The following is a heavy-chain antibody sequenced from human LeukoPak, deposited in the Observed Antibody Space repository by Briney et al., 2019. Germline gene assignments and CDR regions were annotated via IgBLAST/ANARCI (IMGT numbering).Heavy chain of an antibody. Sequence: GGSLRLSCAASGFTFDSYAMSWVRQAPGKGLEWVSVVSRFGGTTYYADSAKGRFTISRDNSNNTVYLQMNSLRVGDTALYYCVKHVGSRWSNNRFDPWGQGTLVTV. CDR3: VKHVGSRWSNNRFDP. CDR1: GFTFDSYA. V-gene: IGHV3-23*01. J-gene: IGHJ5*02. D-gene: IGHD6-13*01. CDR2: VSRFGGTT.